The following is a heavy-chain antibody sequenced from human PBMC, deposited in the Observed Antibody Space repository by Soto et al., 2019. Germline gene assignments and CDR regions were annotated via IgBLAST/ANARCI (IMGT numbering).Heavy chain of an antibody. CDR2: IWYDGSNK. CDR1: GFTFSSYG. CDR3: ARGPYYYDSSGYGNQFDY. V-gene: IGHV3-33*01. J-gene: IGHJ4*02. Sequence: GGSLRLSCAASGFTFSSYGMHWVRQAPGKGLEWVAVIWYDGSNKYYADSVKGRFTISRDNSKNTLYLQMNSLRAEDTAVYYCARGPYYYDSSGYGNQFDYWGQGTLVTVSS. D-gene: IGHD3-22*01.